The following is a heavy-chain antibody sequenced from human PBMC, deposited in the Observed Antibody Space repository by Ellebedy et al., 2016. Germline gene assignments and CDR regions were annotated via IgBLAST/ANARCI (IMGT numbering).Heavy chain of an antibody. J-gene: IGHJ4*02. CDR1: GFTFSSYA. CDR3: AKRGEAYYYDSSKLSYFDY. D-gene: IGHD3-22*01. V-gene: IGHV3-23*01. Sequence: GESLKISXAASGFTFSSYAMSWVRQAPGKGLEWVSAISGSGGSTYYADSVKGRFTISRDNSKNTLYLQMNSLRAEDTAVYYCAKRGEAYYYDSSKLSYFDYWGQGTLVTVSS. CDR2: ISGSGGST.